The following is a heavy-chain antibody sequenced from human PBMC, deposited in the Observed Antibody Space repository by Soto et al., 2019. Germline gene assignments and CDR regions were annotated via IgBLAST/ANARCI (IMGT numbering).Heavy chain of an antibody. J-gene: IGHJ3*01. CDR2: ISAYNGNT. D-gene: IGHD3-10*01. CDR1: G. CDR3: ASFGTGTIGYVFDF. V-gene: IGHV1-18*01. Sequence: GIRWVRQAIEQGLEWMGWISAYNGNTNYAQKLQGRVTMTTDTSTSTAYMELRSLRSDDTAVYFRASFGTGTIGYVFDFWGQGTMVTVSS.